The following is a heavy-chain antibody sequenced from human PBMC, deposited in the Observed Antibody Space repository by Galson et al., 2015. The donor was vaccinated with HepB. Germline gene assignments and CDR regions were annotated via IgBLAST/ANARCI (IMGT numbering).Heavy chain of an antibody. D-gene: IGHD3-9*01. CDR3: ARDDILTGYYPLGILGY. Sequence: SLRLSCAASGFTFSSYAMHWVSQAPGKGLEWVAVISYDGSNKYYADSVKGRFTISRDNSKNTLYLQMNSLRAEDTAVYYCARDDILTGYYPLGILGYWGQGTLVTVSS. J-gene: IGHJ4*02. V-gene: IGHV3-30*04. CDR2: ISYDGSNK. CDR1: GFTFSSYA.